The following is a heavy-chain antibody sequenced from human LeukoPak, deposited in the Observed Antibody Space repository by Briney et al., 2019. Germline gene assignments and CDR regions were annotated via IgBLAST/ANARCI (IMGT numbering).Heavy chain of an antibody. CDR2: IYYSGST. CDR3: ASSTYYYGSPSYYFDY. V-gene: IGHV4-39*01. Sequence: SETLSLTCTVSGGSISSSSYYWGWIRQPPGEGLEWIGSIYYSGSTYYNPSLKSRVTISVDTSKNQFSLKLSSVTAADTAVYYCASSTYYYGSPSYYFDYWGQGTLVTVSS. J-gene: IGHJ4*02. D-gene: IGHD3-10*01. CDR1: GGSISSSSYY.